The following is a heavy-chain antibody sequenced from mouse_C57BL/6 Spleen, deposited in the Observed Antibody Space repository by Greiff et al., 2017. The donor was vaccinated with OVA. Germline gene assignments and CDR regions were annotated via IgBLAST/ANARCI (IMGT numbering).Heavy chain of an antibody. CDR1: GYAFSSYW. V-gene: IGHV1-80*01. J-gene: IGHJ2*01. D-gene: IGHD1-1*01. Sequence: QVHVKQSGAELVKPGASVKISCKASGYAFSSYWMNWVKQRPGKGLEWIGQIYPGDGDTNYNGKFKGKATLTADKSSSTAYMQLSSLTSEDSAVYFCARGGSSWGDYWGQGTTLTVSS. CDR2: IYPGDGDT. CDR3: ARGGSSWGDY.